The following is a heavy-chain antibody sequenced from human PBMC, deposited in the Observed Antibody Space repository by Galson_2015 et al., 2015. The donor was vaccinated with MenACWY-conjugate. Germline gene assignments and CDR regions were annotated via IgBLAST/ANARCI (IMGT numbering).Heavy chain of an antibody. V-gene: IGHV1-3*01. CDR1: GYTFTSSG. J-gene: IGHJ5*02. CDR3: ARNPKVTMLRGAGWFDP. Sequence: SVKVSCKASGYTFTSSGMHWVRQTPGQRLEWMGWINAGNGNTKYAQKFQGRVTMTRDTSASTAYMELSSLTSEDTAVYYCARNPKVTMLRGAGWFDPWGQGTLVIVSS. D-gene: IGHD5-18*01. CDR2: INAGNGNT.